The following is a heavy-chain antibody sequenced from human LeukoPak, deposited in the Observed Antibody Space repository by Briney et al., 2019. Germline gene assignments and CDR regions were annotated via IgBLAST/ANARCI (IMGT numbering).Heavy chain of an antibody. V-gene: IGHV3-23*01. CDR1: GFTFSSYA. CDR2: ISGSGGST. CDR3: AKESFTVTTPRWYFDY. D-gene: IGHD4-17*01. J-gene: IGHJ4*02. Sequence: PGGSLRLSCAASGFTFSSYAMSWVRQAPGKGLEWVSAISGSGGSTYYADSVKGRFTISRDNSKNTLYLQMNSLRAEDTAVYYCAKESFTVTTPRWYFDYWGQGTLVTVSS.